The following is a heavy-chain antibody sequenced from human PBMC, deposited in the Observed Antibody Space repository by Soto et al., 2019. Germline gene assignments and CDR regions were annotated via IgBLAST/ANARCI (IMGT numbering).Heavy chain of an antibody. CDR1: GHTFTSYG. J-gene: IGHJ3*02. CDR3: ARDPYYDFWSGYYGAFDI. Sequence: ASVKVSCKASGHTFTSYGISWVRQAPGQGLEWMGWISAYNGNTNYAQKLQGRVTMTTDTSTSTAYMELRSLRSDDTAVYYCARDPYYDFWSGYYGAFDIWGQGTMVTVSS. D-gene: IGHD3-3*01. V-gene: IGHV1-18*01. CDR2: ISAYNGNT.